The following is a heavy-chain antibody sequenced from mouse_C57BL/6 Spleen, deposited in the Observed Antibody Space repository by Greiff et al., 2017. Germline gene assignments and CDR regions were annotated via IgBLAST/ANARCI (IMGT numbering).Heavy chain of an antibody. CDR2: IWSDGST. J-gene: IGHJ4*01. CDR1: GFSLTSYG. Sequence: VQLKESGPGLVAPSQSLSITCTVSGFSLTSYGVHWVRQPPGKGLEWLVVIWSDGSTTYNSALKSRLSISKDNSKSQVFLKMNSLQTDDTAMYYCARHGYLRGDYAMDYWGQGTSVTVSS. V-gene: IGHV2-6-1*01. CDR3: ARHGYLRGDYAMDY. D-gene: IGHD2-3*01.